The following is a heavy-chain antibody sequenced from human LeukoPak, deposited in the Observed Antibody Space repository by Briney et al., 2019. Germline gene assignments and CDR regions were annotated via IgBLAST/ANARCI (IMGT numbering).Heavy chain of an antibody. CDR1: GFTFSSYG. D-gene: IGHD6-19*01. V-gene: IGHV3-30*18. CDR2: ISYDGSNK. J-gene: IGHJ4*02. CDR3: AKASGYAGGWYADTFFAY. Sequence: GGSLRLSCAASGFTFSSYGMHWVRQAPGKGLEWVAVISYDGSNKYYADSVKGRFTISRDNSKNTLYLQMNSLRAEDTAVYYCAKASGYAGGWYADTFFAYWGQGILVTVSS.